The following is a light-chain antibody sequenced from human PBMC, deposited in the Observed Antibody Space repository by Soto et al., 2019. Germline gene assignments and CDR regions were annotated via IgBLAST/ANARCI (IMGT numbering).Light chain of an antibody. CDR2: HAS. J-gene: IGKJ4*01. Sequence: EIVLTQSPATLSLSPGDRAALSCRASQTVTNLAWYQPKPGQAPRLLIYHASTRATGIPAGFSGSGSGTDFTLGISSLEPEDFAVYYCQQYSSWLRSFGGGTRVEIK. V-gene: IGKV3-11*01. CDR1: QTVTN. CDR3: QQYSSWLRS.